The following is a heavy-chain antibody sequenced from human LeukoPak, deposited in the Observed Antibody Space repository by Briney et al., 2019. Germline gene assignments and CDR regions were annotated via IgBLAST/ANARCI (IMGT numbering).Heavy chain of an antibody. CDR3: AKDPYSSSLVPRYMDV. CDR1: GFTFSSYS. CDR2: ISGSGGST. D-gene: IGHD6-13*01. V-gene: IGHV3-23*01. J-gene: IGHJ6*03. Sequence: GSLRLSCAASGFTFSSYSMNWVRQAPGKGLEWVSAISGSGGSTYYADSVKGRFTISRDNSKNTLYLQMNSLRAEDTAVYYCAKDPYSSSLVPRYMDVWGKGTTVTVSS.